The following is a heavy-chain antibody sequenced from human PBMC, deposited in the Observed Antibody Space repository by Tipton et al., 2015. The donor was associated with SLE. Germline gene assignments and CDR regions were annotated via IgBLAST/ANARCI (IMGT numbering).Heavy chain of an antibody. J-gene: IGHJ4*02. CDR2: IYTSGST. Sequence: TLSLTCTVSGGSISSGSYYWSWIRQPAGKGLEWIGRIYTSGSTNYNPSPKSRVTISVDTSKNQFSLKLSSVTAADTAVYYCARAPGGSNGFLDYWGQGTLVTVS. CDR3: ARAPGGSNGFLDY. CDR1: GGSISSGSYY. V-gene: IGHV4-61*02. D-gene: IGHD4-23*01.